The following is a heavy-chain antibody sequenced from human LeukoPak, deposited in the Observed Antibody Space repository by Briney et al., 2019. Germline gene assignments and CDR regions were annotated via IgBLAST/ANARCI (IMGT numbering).Heavy chain of an antibody. CDR1: GFSISNIY. CDR3: AANHPFDP. D-gene: IGHD1-14*01. CDR2: TCSSGGI. Sequence: PGGSLRLSCAVSGFSISNIYMSCLRQAPGKGLECVSVTCSSGGIYYADSVKGRFTISRDNARNTVYLQMSSLRGEDTAVYYCAANHPFDPWGQGTLVTVSS. V-gene: IGHV3-66*01. J-gene: IGHJ5*02.